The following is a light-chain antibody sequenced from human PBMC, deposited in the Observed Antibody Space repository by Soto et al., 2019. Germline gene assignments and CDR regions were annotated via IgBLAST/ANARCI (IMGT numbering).Light chain of an antibody. CDR3: QQYKTYWT. J-gene: IGKJ1*01. V-gene: IGKV1-5*01. CDR2: DAS. CDR1: QRSSNW. Sequence: DIQMTQSPSALSASVGDRVTITCRASQRSSNWLAWYQQKPGKAPKVLISDASSLESGVPSRFSGSGSGTESTLTISSLQPDDFATYYCQQYKTYWTFGQGTKVEIK.